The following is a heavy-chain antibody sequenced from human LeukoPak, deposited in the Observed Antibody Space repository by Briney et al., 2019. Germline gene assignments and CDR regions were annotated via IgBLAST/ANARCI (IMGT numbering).Heavy chain of an antibody. V-gene: IGHV5-51*01. CDR3: ARQPSYDILTGYNRAWYDY. CDR1: GYSFTSYW. D-gene: IGHD3-9*01. J-gene: IGHJ4*02. Sequence: GESLKISCKGSGYSFTSYWIGWVRQMPGKGLEWMGIIYPGDSDTRYRPSFQGQVTISADKSISTAYLQWSSLKASDTAMYYCARQPSYDILTGYNRAWYDYWGQGTLVTVSS. CDR2: IYPGDSDT.